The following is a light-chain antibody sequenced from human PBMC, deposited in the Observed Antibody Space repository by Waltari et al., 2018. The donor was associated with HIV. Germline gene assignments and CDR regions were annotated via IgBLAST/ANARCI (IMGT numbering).Light chain of an antibody. Sequence: QSVLTQPPSASATPGQRVTSSCSGTRSNIGRNFVFWYQQFPGTAPKLLMYKNDTRFSGVPDRFSGSKSGTSASLAISGLRSEDEAVYYCAAWDDSLRGHVVFGGGTNLTV. V-gene: IGLV1-47*01. CDR3: AAWDDSLRGHVV. CDR1: RSNIGRNF. J-gene: IGLJ2*01. CDR2: KND.